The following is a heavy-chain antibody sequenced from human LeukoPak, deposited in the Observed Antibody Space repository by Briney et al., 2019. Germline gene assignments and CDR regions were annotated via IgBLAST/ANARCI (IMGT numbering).Heavy chain of an antibody. Sequence: SETLSLTCTVSGGSISSSTYYWSWIRQPPGKGLEWIGYIYYSGSTNYNPSLKSRVTISVDTSENQFSLKLSSVTAADTAVYYCAKSVDPPDAYYYDSSGYYFDAFDIWGQGTMVTVSS. D-gene: IGHD3-22*01. CDR2: IYYSGST. CDR1: GGSISSSTYY. V-gene: IGHV4-61*05. CDR3: AKSVDPPDAYYYDSSGYYFDAFDI. J-gene: IGHJ3*02.